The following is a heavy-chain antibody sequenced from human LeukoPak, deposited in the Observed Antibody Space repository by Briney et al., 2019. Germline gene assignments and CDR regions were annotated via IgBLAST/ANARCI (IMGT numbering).Heavy chain of an antibody. Sequence: GGSLRLSCAASGFTFSICWMHWVRQGPGKGLVWVSHINSDGSSTTYADSVKGRFTISRDNAKNTLYLEMNSLRVEDTAVYYCAKDKSPSSYYYDSSGYYYLDYWGQGTLVTVSS. D-gene: IGHD3-22*01. CDR2: INSDGSST. J-gene: IGHJ4*02. V-gene: IGHV3-74*01. CDR1: GFTFSICW. CDR3: AKDKSPSSYYYDSSGYYYLDY.